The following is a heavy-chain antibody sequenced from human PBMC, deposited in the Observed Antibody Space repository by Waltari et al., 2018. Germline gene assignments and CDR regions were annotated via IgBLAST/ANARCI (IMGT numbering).Heavy chain of an antibody. CDR3: ARAFKIVGATWWSAFDI. D-gene: IGHD1-26*01. V-gene: IGHV3-21*01. CDR2: ISSSSSYI. CDR1: GFTFSSYS. Sequence: EVQLVESGGGLVKPGGSLRLSCAASGFTFSSYSMNWVRQAPGQGLEWVSSISSSSSYIYYADSVKGRFTISRDNAKNSLYLQMNSLRAEDTAVYYCARAFKIVGATWWSAFDIWGQGTMVTVSS. J-gene: IGHJ3*02.